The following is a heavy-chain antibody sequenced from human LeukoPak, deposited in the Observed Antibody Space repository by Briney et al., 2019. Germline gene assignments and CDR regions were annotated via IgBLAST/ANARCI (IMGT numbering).Heavy chain of an antibody. J-gene: IGHJ3*02. CDR1: GGSISTYY. Sequence: SETLSLTCTVSGGSISTYYWSWIRQPPGKGLEWIGCIYYSGSTIYNPSLKSRVTISVEKSKNQFSLKLISVTAADTAVYYCTRDLGLRYDGNSDAFDIWGPGTMVTVSS. D-gene: IGHD4-23*01. V-gene: IGHV4-59*01. CDR3: TRDLGLRYDGNSDAFDI. CDR2: IYYSGST.